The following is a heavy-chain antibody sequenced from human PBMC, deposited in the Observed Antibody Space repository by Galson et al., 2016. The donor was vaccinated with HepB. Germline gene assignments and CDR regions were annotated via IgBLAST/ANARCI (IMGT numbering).Heavy chain of an antibody. V-gene: IGHV6-1*01. D-gene: IGHD1/OR15-1a*01. J-gene: IGHJ6*02. Sequence: CAISGDSVSSNSAAWNWIRQSPSRGLEWLGRTYYRSKWYNDYAVSVKSRIIVNPDTSKNQFSLQLNSVTPGDTAVYYCVEQRKGAPYGMDVWGQETTVTVSS. CDR1: GDSVSSNSAA. CDR3: VEQRKGAPYGMDV. CDR2: TYYRSKWYN.